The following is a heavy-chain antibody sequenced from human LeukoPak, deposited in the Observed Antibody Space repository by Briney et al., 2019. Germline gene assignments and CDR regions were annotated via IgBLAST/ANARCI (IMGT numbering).Heavy chain of an antibody. D-gene: IGHD3-3*01. CDR2: ISYDGSNK. V-gene: IGHV3-30*04. Sequence: GGSLRLSCAASGFTFSSYAMHWVRRAPGKGLEWVAVISYDGSNKYYADSVKGRFTISRDNSKNTLYLQMNSLRAEDTAVYYCARDQNDFWSGYYFDYYYMDVWGKGTTVTVSS. J-gene: IGHJ6*03. CDR3: ARDQNDFWSGYYFDYYYMDV. CDR1: GFTFSSYA.